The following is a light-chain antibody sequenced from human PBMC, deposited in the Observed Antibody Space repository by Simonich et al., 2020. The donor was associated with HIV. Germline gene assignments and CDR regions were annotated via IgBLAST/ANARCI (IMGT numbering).Light chain of an antibody. CDR3: QTWGTGFHV. J-gene: IGLJ1*01. V-gene: IGLV4-69*01. Sequence: QLVLTQSPSASASLGASVKLTCTLSSGHSSYAIAWHQQQPEKGPRYLMKLNYDGSHSKGDGIPDRFSGSSSGAERYLTISSLQSEDEADYYCQTWGTGFHVFGTGTKVTVL. CDR2: LNYDGSH. CDR1: SGHSSYA.